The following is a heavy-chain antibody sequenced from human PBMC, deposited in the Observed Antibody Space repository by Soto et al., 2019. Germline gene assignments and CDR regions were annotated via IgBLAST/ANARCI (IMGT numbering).Heavy chain of an antibody. CDR2: IYCRGST. D-gene: IGHD6-19*01. CDR3: ARQQLLTSYYALYX. CDR1: GGSISGYY. V-gene: IGHV4-59*01. Sequence: SDTLSLTFTVSGGSISGYYWSWIRQSPGKGLEYIWYIYCRGSTNYNPSLKSRVTMSVDTSRKQFSLKLNSVTAADTAVYYCARQQLLTSYYALYXWGQGTTFTVS. J-gene: IGHJ6*02.